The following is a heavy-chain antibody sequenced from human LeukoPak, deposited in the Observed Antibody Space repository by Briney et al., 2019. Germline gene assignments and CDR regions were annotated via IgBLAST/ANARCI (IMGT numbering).Heavy chain of an antibody. Sequence: RWASVKVSCKASGYTFTGYYMHWVRQAPGQGLEWMGWINPNSGGTNYAQKFQDRVSMTRDTSISTDYMQLSRLRFDDTAVYYCARSPHILTGENFDYWGQGTLLTVSS. J-gene: IGHJ4*02. CDR2: INPNSGGT. V-gene: IGHV1-2*02. CDR3: ARSPHILTGENFDY. CDR1: GYTFTGYY. D-gene: IGHD3-9*01.